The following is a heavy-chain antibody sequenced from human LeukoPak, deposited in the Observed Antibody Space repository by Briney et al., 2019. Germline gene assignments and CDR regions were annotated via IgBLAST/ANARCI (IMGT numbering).Heavy chain of an antibody. D-gene: IGHD6-13*01. CDR1: GGTFSSYA. V-gene: IGHV1-69*06. CDR3: ARILVVYSSSWYNWFDP. CDR2: IIPIFGTA. J-gene: IGHJ5*02. Sequence: ASVKVSCKASGGTFSSYAISWVRQAPGQGLEWMGGIIPIFGTANYAQKFQGRVTITADKSTSTAYMELSSLRSEDTAVYCCARILVVYSSSWYNWFDPWGQGTLVTVSS.